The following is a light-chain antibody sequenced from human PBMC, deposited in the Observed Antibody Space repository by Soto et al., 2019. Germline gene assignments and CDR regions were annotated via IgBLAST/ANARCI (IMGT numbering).Light chain of an antibody. CDR1: QSIDNY. CDR3: QQRSIWRT. J-gene: IGKJ4*01. Sequence: VVLTQSPATLSLFPGERATLSCRASQSIDNYLAWYQQKPGQAPRLLIYDASNRATGIPARFSGSGSGTDFTLTISSLEPEDFAVYYCQQRSIWRTFGGGTKVEIK. CDR2: DAS. V-gene: IGKV3-11*01.